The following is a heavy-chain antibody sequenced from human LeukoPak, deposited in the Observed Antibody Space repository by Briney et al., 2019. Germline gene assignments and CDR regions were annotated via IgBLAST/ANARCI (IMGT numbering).Heavy chain of an antibody. D-gene: IGHD3-10*01. CDR3: AKDGVGGGFADDAFDI. V-gene: IGHV3-48*01. J-gene: IGHJ3*02. CDR2: ISSGSSPK. CDR1: GFTFDIYG. Sequence: GGSLRLSCAASGFTFDIYGMNWIRQAPGKGLEWVSHISSGSSPKYYADSVRGRFTISRDNSKNTLYLQMNSLRAEDTAVYYCAKDGVGGGFADDAFDIWGQGTMVTVSS.